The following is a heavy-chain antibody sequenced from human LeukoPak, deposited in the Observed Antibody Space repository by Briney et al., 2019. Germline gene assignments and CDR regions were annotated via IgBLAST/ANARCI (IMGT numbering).Heavy chain of an antibody. CDR2: IRYDGSNK. D-gene: IGHD1/OR15-1a*01. Sequence: GGSLRLSCAASGFIFPDYGIHWVRQAPGKGMEWVSFIRYDGSNKYYADSVKGRFTISRDNSKNTLYLQTNSLRADDTAVYYCAKEGTASKPSDLDYWGQGTLVTVSS. CDR3: AKEGTASKPSDLDY. J-gene: IGHJ4*02. V-gene: IGHV3-30*02. CDR1: GFIFPDYG.